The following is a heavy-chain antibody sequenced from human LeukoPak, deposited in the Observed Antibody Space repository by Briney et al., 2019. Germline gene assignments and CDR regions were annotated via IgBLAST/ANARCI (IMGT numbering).Heavy chain of an antibody. Sequence: SETLSLTCAVYGGSFSGYYWSWIRQPPGKGQEWIGEINHSGSTNYNPSLKSRVTISVDTSKNQFSLKLSSVTAADTAVYYCARARVPNWFDPWGQGTLVTVSS. D-gene: IGHD1-1*01. J-gene: IGHJ5*02. CDR2: INHSGST. CDR1: GGSFSGYY. CDR3: ARARVPNWFDP. V-gene: IGHV4-34*01.